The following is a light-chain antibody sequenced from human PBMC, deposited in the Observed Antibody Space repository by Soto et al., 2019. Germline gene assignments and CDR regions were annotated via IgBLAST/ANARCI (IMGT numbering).Light chain of an antibody. Sequence: HSALTQPRSVYGSPGQSVTISCTGTSSDVGGYNDVSLYQQHPGKAPKLIIYDVSKRPSGVPDRFSGSKSRNTASLTISVLQAEDEADYYCGSYAGSYTYLFRTGTKLTVL. CDR2: DVS. J-gene: IGLJ1*01. CDR1: SSDVGGYND. CDR3: GSYAGSYTYL. V-gene: IGLV2-11*01.